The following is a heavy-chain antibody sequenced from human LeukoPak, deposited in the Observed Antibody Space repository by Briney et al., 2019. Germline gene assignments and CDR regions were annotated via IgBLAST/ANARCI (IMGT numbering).Heavy chain of an antibody. CDR3: ARLHTDYYGSSGYYLFDY. D-gene: IGHD3-22*01. Sequence: SETLSLTCTVSGGSISSSSYYWGWIRQPPGKGLEWIGRINYSGSTYYNPSLKSRVTISVDTSEKQISLKLRSVTTADTAVYYCARLHTDYYGSSGYYLFDYWGQGALVTVSS. CDR1: GGSISSSSYY. V-gene: IGHV4-39*01. J-gene: IGHJ4*02. CDR2: INYSGST.